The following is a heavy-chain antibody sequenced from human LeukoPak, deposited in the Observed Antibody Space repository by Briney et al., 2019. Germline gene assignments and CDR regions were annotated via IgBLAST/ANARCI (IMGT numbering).Heavy chain of an antibody. CDR1: GFTLDDYT. CDR2: ISWDGGST. V-gene: IGHV3-43*01. J-gene: IGHJ4*02. CDR3: AKGTSSWHEFDY. Sequence: PGGSLRLSCAASGFTLDDYTMHWVRQAPGKGLEWVSLISWDGGSTYYADSVKGRFTISRDNSKNSLYLQMNSLRTEDTALYYCAKGTSSWHEFDYWGQGTLVTVSS. D-gene: IGHD6-13*01.